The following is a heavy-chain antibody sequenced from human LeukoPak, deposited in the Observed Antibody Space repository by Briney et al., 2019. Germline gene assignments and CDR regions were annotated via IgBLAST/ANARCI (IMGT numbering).Heavy chain of an antibody. J-gene: IGHJ5*02. CDR2: ISGSSSYI. V-gene: IGHV3-21*01. CDR1: GFTFSGYD. D-gene: IGHD6-6*01. Sequence: GGSLRLSCAASGFTFSGYDMNWVRQAPGKGLEWVSSISGSSSYIYYADSMKGRFTISRDNAKNSLYLQMNSLRAEDTAVYYCARGSANVAARNNWFDPWGQGTLVTVSS. CDR3: ARGSANVAARNNWFDP.